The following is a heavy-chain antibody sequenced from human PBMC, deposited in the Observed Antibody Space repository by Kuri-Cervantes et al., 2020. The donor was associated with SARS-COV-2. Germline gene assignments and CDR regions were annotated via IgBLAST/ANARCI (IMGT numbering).Heavy chain of an antibody. Sequence: GESLKISCAASGFTFSSFAMSWFRQAPGKGLEWVGFIKIKTFGETREYAASVKGRFAISRDDSKNIAYLQMNSLKSDDTGMYFCARSWRGNYYAMDVWGQGTTVTVSS. CDR1: GFTFSSFA. CDR2: IKIKTFGETR. D-gene: IGHD3-3*01. CDR3: ARSWRGNYYAMDV. J-gene: IGHJ6*02. V-gene: IGHV3-49*03.